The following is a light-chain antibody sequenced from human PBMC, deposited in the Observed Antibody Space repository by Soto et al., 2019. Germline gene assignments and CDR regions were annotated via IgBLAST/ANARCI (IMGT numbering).Light chain of an antibody. J-gene: IGKJ4*01. CDR2: KAT. CDR1: QTISSW. V-gene: IGKV1-5*03. Sequence: DIQMTQSPSTLSASVGDRVTITCRASQTISSWVAWYQQKPGKAPKLLIYKATSLESGVPSRFSDTGSGTGFTLTISSLHPDDFATYYRQQYNTYTSPTFGGETKVEIK. CDR3: QQYNTYTSPT.